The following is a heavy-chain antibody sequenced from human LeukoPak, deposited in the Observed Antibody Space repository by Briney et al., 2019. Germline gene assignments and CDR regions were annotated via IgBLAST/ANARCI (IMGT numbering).Heavy chain of an antibody. CDR1: GFTFSSYA. CDR3: AKYAANYYGSGSYYRSLDY. CDR2: ISGSGGST. Sequence: GGSLRLSCAASGFTFSSYAMSWVRQAPGKGLEWVSAISGSGGSTYYADSVKGRFTISRDNSKNTLYLQMNSLRAEDTAVYYYAKYAANYYGSGSYYRSLDYWGQGTLVTVSS. D-gene: IGHD3-10*01. J-gene: IGHJ4*02. V-gene: IGHV3-23*01.